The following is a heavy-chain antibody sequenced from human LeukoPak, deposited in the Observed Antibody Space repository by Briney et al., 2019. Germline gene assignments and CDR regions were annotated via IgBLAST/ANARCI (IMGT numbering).Heavy chain of an antibody. D-gene: IGHD3-22*01. J-gene: IGHJ6*04. CDR3: AGCSGYYYYGMDV. CDR1: GFTFSSYE. CDR2: ISSSGSTI. V-gene: IGHV3-48*03. Sequence: PGGSLRLSCAASGFTFSSYEMNWVRQAPGKGLEWVSYISSSGSTIYYADSVKGRFTISRDNAKNSLYLQMNSLRAEDTAVYYCAGCSGYYYYGMDVWGKGTTVTVSS.